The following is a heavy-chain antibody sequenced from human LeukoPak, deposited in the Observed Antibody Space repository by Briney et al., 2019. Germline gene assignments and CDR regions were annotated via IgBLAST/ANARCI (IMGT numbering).Heavy chain of an antibody. Sequence: QSGGSLRLSCAASGFTFSSYAMSWVRQAPGKGLEWVSAISGSATNTYYADSVKGRFTISRGNSKNTLHLQMNSLRAEDTAVYYCAKDRSIAARRAFDIWGRGTMVTVSS. CDR3: AKDRSIAARRAFDI. CDR2: ISGSATNT. CDR1: GFTFSSYA. J-gene: IGHJ3*02. V-gene: IGHV3-23*01. D-gene: IGHD6-6*01.